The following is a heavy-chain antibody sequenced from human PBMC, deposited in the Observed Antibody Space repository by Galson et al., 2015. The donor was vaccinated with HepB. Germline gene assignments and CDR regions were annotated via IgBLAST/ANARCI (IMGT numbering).Heavy chain of an antibody. J-gene: IGHJ4*02. D-gene: IGHD2-15*01. CDR1: GFTFDDYA. Sequence: SLRLSCAASGFTFDDYAMHWVRQAPGKGLEWVSGISWNSGSVGYADSVRGRFTISRDNAKSSLYLQMNSLSVEDTAFYYCAKNIGDSPHPSYYFDFWGQGTLVTVSS. CDR2: ISWNSGSV. V-gene: IGHV3-9*01. CDR3: AKNIGDSPHPSYYFDF.